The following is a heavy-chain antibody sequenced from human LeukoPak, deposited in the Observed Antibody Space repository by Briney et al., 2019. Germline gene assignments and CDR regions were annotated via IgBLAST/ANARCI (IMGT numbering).Heavy chain of an antibody. J-gene: IGHJ4*02. CDR2: ITNSGDRT. CDR3: AKDADWRPAAD. CDR1: GFTFSSSA. D-gene: IGHD2-2*01. V-gene: IGHV3-23*01. Sequence: PGGSLRLSCAASGFTFSSSAMSWVRQAPGKGLEWVSSITNSGDRTYYADAVRGQFTISRDNSKSTLFLQMRSLRVEDTAIYYCAKDADWRPAADWGQGTLVIVSS.